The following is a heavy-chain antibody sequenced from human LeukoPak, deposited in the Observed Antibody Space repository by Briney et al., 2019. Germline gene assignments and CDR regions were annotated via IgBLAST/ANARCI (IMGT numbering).Heavy chain of an antibody. CDR1: GFTFSSYS. V-gene: IGHV3-21*01. CDR2: ISSSSSYI. D-gene: IGHD1-7*01. J-gene: IGHJ4*02. CDR3: ARDPGRGGTGTSY. Sequence: PGGSLRLSCAASGFTFSSYSMNWVRQAPGKGLEWVSPISSSSSYIYYADSVKGRFTISRDNAKNSLYLQMNSLRAEDTAVYYCARDPGRGGTGTSYWGQGTLVTVSS.